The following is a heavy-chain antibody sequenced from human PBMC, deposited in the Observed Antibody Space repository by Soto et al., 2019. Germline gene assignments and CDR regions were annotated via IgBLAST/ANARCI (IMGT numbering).Heavy chain of an antibody. CDR3: AKTTPSDDFWSGYYHY. J-gene: IGHJ4*02. Sequence: GGSLRLSCAASGFTFDDYAMHWVRQAPRKGLEWVSLISWDGGSTYYADSVKGRFTISRDNSKNSLYLQMNSLRAEDYALYYCAKTTPSDDFWSGYYHYWGQGTLVTVSS. D-gene: IGHD3-3*01. V-gene: IGHV3-43D*03. CDR1: GFTFDDYA. CDR2: ISWDGGST.